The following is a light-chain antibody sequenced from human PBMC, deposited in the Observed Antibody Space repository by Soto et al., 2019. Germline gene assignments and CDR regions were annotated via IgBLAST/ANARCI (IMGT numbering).Light chain of an antibody. CDR3: QLFGSSPGFT. CDR1: QSINSRY. CDR2: GAS. Sequence: EIVLTQSPGTLSLSPGERATLSCRASQSINSRYLAWYQQKPGQAPRLLIYGASSRATGIPDRFSGSGSGTDFTLTISRLETEDFAVYYCQLFGSSPGFTFGPGTKVDIK. J-gene: IGKJ3*01. V-gene: IGKV3-20*01.